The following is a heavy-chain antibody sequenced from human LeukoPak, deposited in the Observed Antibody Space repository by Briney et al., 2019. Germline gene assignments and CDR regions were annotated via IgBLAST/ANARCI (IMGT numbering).Heavy chain of an antibody. CDR2: ISAYNGNT. CDR1: GYTFTSYG. Sequence: GASVKVSCKASGYTFTSYGISWVRQAPGQGLEWMGWISAYNGNTNYAQKLQGRVTMTTDTSTSTAYMELRSLRSDDTAVYYCARESITMVRGVIMHYYYGMDVWGQGTTVTVSS. V-gene: IGHV1-18*01. CDR3: ARESITMVRGVIMHYYYGMDV. D-gene: IGHD3-10*01. J-gene: IGHJ6*02.